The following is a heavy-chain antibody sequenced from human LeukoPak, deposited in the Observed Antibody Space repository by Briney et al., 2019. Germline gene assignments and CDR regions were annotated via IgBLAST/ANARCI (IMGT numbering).Heavy chain of an antibody. CDR2: THYSGTT. J-gene: IGHJ5*01. D-gene: IGHD3-16*01. CDR3: ARGGVLPRAFDS. V-gene: IGHV4-59*01. Sequence: SGTLFLTCNVSGGSISYFFWSWIRQPPGKGLEWIAYTHYSGTTSHNPSLKSRVSLSVDTSKNQLSLNLTSVTAADTAVYYCARGGVLPRAFDSWGQGTLVTVSS. CDR1: GGSISYFF.